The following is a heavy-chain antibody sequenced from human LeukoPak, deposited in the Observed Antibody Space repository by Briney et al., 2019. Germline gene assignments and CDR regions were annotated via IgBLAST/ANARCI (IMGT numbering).Heavy chain of an antibody. J-gene: IGHJ4*02. CDR2: IWYDGSNK. Sequence: GGSLRLSCAASGFTFSSYGMHWVRQAPGKGLEWVAVIWYDGSNKYYADSVKGRFTISRDNSKNTLYMQMTSLRAEDTAVYYCARDYPHYYAPYFDYWGQGTLVTVSS. V-gene: IGHV3-33*01. D-gene: IGHD3-10*01. CDR3: ARDYPHYYAPYFDY. CDR1: GFTFSSYG.